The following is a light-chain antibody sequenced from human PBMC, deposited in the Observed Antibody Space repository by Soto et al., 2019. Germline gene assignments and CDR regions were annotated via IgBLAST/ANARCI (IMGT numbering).Light chain of an antibody. CDR2: EVA. Sequence: QSALTQPASVSGSPGQSITISCTGTSSDVGGYNSVSWYQQHPGKAPKLMIYEVANRPSGVSNRFSGSKSGNTASLTISGLQAEDETDYYCSSYTSTGAWVFGGGTKLTVL. J-gene: IGLJ3*02. V-gene: IGLV2-14*01. CDR3: SSYTSTGAWV. CDR1: SSDVGGYNS.